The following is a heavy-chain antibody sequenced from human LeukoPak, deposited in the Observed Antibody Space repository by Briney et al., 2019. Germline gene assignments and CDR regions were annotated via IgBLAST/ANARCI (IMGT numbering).Heavy chain of an antibody. J-gene: IGHJ4*02. CDR2: ISGSGGST. V-gene: IGHV3-23*01. CDR1: GFTFSSYA. D-gene: IGHD3-22*01. Sequence: PGGSLRLSCAASGFTFSSYAMSWVRQAPGKGLEWVSAISGSGGSTYYADSVKGRFTISRDNSKNTLYLQMNSLRAEDTAVYYCAKVRRALVVIRTYYFDYWGQGTLVTVSS. CDR3: AKVRRALVVIRTYYFDY.